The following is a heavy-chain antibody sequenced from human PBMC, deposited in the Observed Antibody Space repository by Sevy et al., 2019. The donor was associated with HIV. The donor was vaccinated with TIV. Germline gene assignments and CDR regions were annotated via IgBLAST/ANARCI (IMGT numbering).Heavy chain of an antibody. CDR2: ISYDGSNK. CDR3: ARDPRNTITMVRGVIAWGTDY. J-gene: IGHJ4*02. Sequence: GGSLRLSCAASGFAFSSYAMHWVSQAPGKGLEWVAVISYDGSNKYYADSVKGRFTISRDNSKNTLYLQMNSLRAEDTAVYYCARDPRNTITMVRGVIAWGTDYWGQGTLVTVSS. CDR1: GFAFSSYA. V-gene: IGHV3-30-3*01. D-gene: IGHD3-10*01.